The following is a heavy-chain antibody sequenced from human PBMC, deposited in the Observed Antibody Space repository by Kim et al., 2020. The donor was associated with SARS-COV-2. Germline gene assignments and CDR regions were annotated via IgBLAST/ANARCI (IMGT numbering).Heavy chain of an antibody. V-gene: IGHV4-34*01. J-gene: IGHJ6*01. CDR2: INHSGST. Sequence: SETLSLTCAVYGGSFSGYYWSWIRQPPGKGLEWIGEINHSGSTNYNPSLKSRVTISVDTSKNQFSLKLSSVTAADTAVYYCARDIAAPQWGSYYYYGMDV. CDR1: GGSFSGYY. CDR3: ARDIAAPQWGSYYYYGMDV. D-gene: IGHD6-6*01.